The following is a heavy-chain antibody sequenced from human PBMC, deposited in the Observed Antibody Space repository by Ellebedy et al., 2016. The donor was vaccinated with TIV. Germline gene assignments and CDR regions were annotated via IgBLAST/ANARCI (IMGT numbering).Heavy chain of an antibody. CDR3: VLVGSYGSDWPFDY. D-gene: IGHD3-10*01. J-gene: IGHJ4*02. CDR2: IKQDGSEK. V-gene: IGHV3-7*01. CDR1: GFTFSSYW. Sequence: GGSLRLSXAASGFTFSSYWMSWVRQAPGKGLEWVANIKQDGSEKYYVDSVKGRFTISRDNAKNSLYLQMNSLRAEDTAVYYCVLVGSYGSDWPFDYWGQGTLVTVSS.